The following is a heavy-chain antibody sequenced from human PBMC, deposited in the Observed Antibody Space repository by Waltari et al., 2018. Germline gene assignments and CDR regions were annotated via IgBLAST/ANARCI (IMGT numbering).Heavy chain of an antibody. CDR1: GSAVSYTF. J-gene: IGHJ4*02. CDR3: ASSNDYGDY. V-gene: IGHV3-53*01. D-gene: IGHD2-8*01. Sequence: EVQLVEPGGGLIQPGGSLAPPCERSGSAVSYTFLSWVRQAPGKGLDWFSFIYSDGSTFYADSVKGRFTISRDSSKNTLFLQMNSLRAEDTAVYYCASSNDYGDYWGQGTLVTVSS. CDR2: IYSDGST.